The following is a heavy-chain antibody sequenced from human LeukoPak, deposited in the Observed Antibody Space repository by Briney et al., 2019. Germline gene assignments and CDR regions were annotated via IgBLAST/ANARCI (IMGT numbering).Heavy chain of an antibody. CDR3: ARDQSESGQWLALFRY. CDR2: IDPKSGDT. D-gene: IGHD6-19*01. J-gene: IGHJ4*02. V-gene: IGHV1-2*02. Sequence: ASVKVSCKAFGYTFTDYYLHWVRQAPGQGFEWMGWIDPKSGDTNYAQTFRGRFTMTRDTSINTVYMDLSSLRSDDTAVYYCARDQSESGQWLALFRYWGQGTLVTVSS. CDR1: GYTFTDYY.